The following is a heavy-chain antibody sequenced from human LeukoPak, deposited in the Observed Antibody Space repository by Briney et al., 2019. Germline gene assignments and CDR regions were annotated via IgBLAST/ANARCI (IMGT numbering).Heavy chain of an antibody. D-gene: IGHD6-19*01. CDR1: GFTFSNYS. J-gene: IGHJ4*02. V-gene: IGHV3-21*04. CDR3: AKDPRMYSSGCIDY. CDR2: ISASYSHI. Sequence: GGSLRLSCAASGFTFSNYSMHWVRQAPGKGLEWVSSISASYSHIYYADSVKGRFTISRDNAKNTLYLQMNSLRAEDTAVYYCAKDPRMYSSGCIDYWGQGTLVTVSS.